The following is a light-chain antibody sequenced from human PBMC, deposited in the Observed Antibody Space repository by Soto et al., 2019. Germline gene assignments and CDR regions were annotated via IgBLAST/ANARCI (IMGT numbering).Light chain of an antibody. J-gene: IGKJ5*01. CDR3: QQRSNWPPT. CDR1: QSVSSY. CDR2: DAS. Sequence: EMVLTQSPATLSLSPGERASLSCRARQSVSSYLAWYQQKPGQAPRLLIYDASNRATGIPARFSGSGSGTDFTLTISSLEPEDFAVYYCQQRSNWPPTFGQGTRLEIK. V-gene: IGKV3-11*01.